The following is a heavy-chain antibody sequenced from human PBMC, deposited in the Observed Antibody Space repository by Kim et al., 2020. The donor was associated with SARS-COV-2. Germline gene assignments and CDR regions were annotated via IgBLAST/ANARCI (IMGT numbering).Heavy chain of an antibody. D-gene: IGHD6-19*01. Sequence: GGSLRLSCAASGFTFSSYEMNWVCQAPGKGLEWVSYISSSGSTIYYADSVKGRFTISRDNAKNSLYLQMNSLRAEDTAVYYCARDRVFYSSGWAYYFDYWGQGSLVTVAS. CDR2: ISSSGSTI. J-gene: IGHJ4*02. V-gene: IGHV3-48*03. CDR1: GFTFSSYE. CDR3: ARDRVFYSSGWAYYFDY.